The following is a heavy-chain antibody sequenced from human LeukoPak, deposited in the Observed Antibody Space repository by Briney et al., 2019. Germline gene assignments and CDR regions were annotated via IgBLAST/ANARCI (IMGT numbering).Heavy chain of an antibody. Sequence: ASVKVSCKASGCTFTSYYMHWIRQPPGQGLEWIGIINPSGGSTSYAPKFQGRVTMPRDTTTSTVYMQLSSVRSEHTAVYYCARRHRGGSHKATYYSGMAVWGQAPTVTVSS. CDR3: ARRHRGGSHKATYYSGMAV. CDR1: GCTFTSYY. CDR2: INPSGGST. V-gene: IGHV1-46*01. J-gene: IGHJ6*02. D-gene: IGHD3-9*01.